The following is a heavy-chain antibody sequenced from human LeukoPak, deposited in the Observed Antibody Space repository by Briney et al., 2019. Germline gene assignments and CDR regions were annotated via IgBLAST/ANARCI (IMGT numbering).Heavy chain of an antibody. CDR3: AKDPNYSDSSGYFDY. V-gene: IGHV3-9*01. CDR2: ISWNSGSI. Sequence: GRSLRLSCAASGFTFDDYAMHWVRQAPGKGLEWVSGISWNSGSIGYADSVKGRFTISRDNAKNSLYLQMNSLRAEDTALYYCAKDPNYSDSSGYFDYWGQGTLVTVSS. CDR1: GFTFDDYA. J-gene: IGHJ4*02. D-gene: IGHD3-22*01.